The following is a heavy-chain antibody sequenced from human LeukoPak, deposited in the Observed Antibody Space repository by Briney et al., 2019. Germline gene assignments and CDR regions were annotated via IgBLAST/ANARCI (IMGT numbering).Heavy chain of an antibody. J-gene: IGHJ4*02. Sequence: SETLSLTCTVSGGSISSSSYCWGWIRQPPGKGLEWVGSICYSGSTYYSPSLRSRVTISADTSKNQFSLKLSSVSAADTAVFYCARHVDSSGWYRSYFDSWGQGTLVTVSS. D-gene: IGHD6-19*01. CDR2: ICYSGST. V-gene: IGHV4-39*01. CDR3: ARHVDSSGWYRSYFDS. CDR1: GGSISSSSYC.